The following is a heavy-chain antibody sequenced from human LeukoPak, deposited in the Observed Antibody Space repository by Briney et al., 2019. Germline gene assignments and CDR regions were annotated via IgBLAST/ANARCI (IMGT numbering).Heavy chain of an antibody. CDR3: AREGGYDPFEY. CDR1: GLTFSSYA. V-gene: IGHV3-23*01. J-gene: IGHJ4*02. CDR2: ISVSGGSE. D-gene: IGHD5-12*01. Sequence: PGGSLRLSCVASGLTFSSYAMSWVRQAPGKGLEWVSAISVSGGSEYYAGSVKGRFTISRDNSKSTLYLQMHSLRAEDTAVYYCAREGGYDPFEYWGQGTLVTVSS.